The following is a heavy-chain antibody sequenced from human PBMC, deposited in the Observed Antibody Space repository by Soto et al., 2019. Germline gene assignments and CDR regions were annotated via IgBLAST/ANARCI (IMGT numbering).Heavy chain of an antibody. Sequence: QVQLQESGPGLVKPSQTLSLTCTVSGGSISSGDYYWSWIRQPPGKGLEWIGYIYYSGSTYYNPSLKXRXTXSXXTSKNQFSLKLSSVTAADTAVYSCSRAVRGSYYDYWGQGTLVTVSS. V-gene: IGHV4-30-4*01. J-gene: IGHJ4*02. CDR1: GGSISSGDYY. CDR3: SRAVRGSYYDY. CDR2: IYYSGST. D-gene: IGHD1-26*01.